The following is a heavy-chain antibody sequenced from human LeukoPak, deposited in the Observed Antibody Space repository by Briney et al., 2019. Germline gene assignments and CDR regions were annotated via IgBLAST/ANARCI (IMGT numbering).Heavy chain of an antibody. CDR3: ARVAARGPAAIRWHIDL. D-gene: IGHD2-2*02. J-gene: IGHJ2*01. V-gene: IGHV4-39*07. CDR2: IYYRGST. Sequence: SETLSLTCTVSGGSISSSSYYWGWIRQPPGKGLEWVGSIYYRGSTYYNPSLKRRVTMSVDTSKNQFSLKVSSVTAADTAVYYCARVAARGPAAIRWHIDLWGRGTLVTVSS. CDR1: GGSISSSSYY.